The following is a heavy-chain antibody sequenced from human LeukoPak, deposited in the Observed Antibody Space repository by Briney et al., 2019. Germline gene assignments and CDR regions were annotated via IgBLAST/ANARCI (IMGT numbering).Heavy chain of an antibody. D-gene: IGHD4-23*01. CDR3: ARSGYGGNSCDY. V-gene: IGHV5-51*06. Sequence: GGSLKISCQGSGFTFTTHWIGWVRQMPGEGLEWMGIIYPGDSDPKYSASFQGQVPNPADRSLRIAYLPWTSLKASGPALFYCARSGYGGNSCDYWGQGTLGTVSS. J-gene: IGHJ4*02. CDR1: GFTFTTHW. CDR2: IYPGDSDP.